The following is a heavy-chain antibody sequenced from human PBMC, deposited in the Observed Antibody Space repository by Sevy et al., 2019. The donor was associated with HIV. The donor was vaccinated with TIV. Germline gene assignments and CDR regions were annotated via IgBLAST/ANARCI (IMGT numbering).Heavy chain of an antibody. CDR3: ASHLGPHYNFAMDV. Sequence: GGSLRLSCEASGVTFRSYAMTWVRQAPGKGLEWVSTTSGSGASTYYADYVGGRFTISRDNSKNTLYLQLNRLGADDTALYYCASHLGPHYNFAMDVWGQGTTVTVSS. J-gene: IGHJ6*02. D-gene: IGHD3-3*01. CDR2: TSGSGAST. CDR1: GVTFRSYA. V-gene: IGHV3-23*01.